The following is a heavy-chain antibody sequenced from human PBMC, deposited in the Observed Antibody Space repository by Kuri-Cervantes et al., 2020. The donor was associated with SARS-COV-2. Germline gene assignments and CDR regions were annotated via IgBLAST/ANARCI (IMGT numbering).Heavy chain of an antibody. J-gene: IGHJ4*02. V-gene: IGHV3-23*01. CDR2: VSGSGRRT. Sequence: GESLKISCAASGLTFSRYAMSWVRQAPGKGLEWVSAVSGSGRRTYYVDSVKGRFTISRDNSKNTLYLQMGSLGVEDTAVYYCAKDQGSDYGDQLDYWGQGTLVTVSS. D-gene: IGHD4-17*01. CDR3: AKDQGSDYGDQLDY. CDR1: GLTFSRYA.